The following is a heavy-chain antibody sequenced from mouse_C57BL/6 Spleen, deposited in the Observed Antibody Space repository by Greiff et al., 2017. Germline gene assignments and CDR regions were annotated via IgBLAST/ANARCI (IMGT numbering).Heavy chain of an antibody. J-gene: IGHJ2*01. CDR3: ARREPLYFDY. CDR2: IYPGDGDT. Sequence: LVESGAELVKPGASVKISCKASGYAFSSYWMNWVKQRPGKGLEWIGQIYPGDGDTNYNGKFKGKATLTADKSSSTAYMQLSSLTSEDSAVYFCARREPLYFDYWGQGTTLTVSS. V-gene: IGHV1-80*01. CDR1: GYAFSSYW.